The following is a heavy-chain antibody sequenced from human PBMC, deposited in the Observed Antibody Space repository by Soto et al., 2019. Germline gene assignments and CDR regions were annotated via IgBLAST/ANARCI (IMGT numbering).Heavy chain of an antibody. CDR2: ISSSSSTI. Sequence: GGSLRLSCAASGFTFSSYSMNWVRQAPGKGLEWVSYISSSSSTIYYADSVKGRFTISRDNAKNSLYLQMNSLRAEDTAVYYCARASRESYDFWSGPQGADAFDIWGQGTMVTVSS. CDR1: GFTFSSYS. D-gene: IGHD3-3*01. J-gene: IGHJ3*02. CDR3: ARASRESYDFWSGPQGADAFDI. V-gene: IGHV3-48*01.